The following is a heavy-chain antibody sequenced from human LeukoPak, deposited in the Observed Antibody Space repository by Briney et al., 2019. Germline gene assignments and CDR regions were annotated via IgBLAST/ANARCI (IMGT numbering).Heavy chain of an antibody. D-gene: IGHD5-24*01. CDR1: GGIFRSYG. CDR2: ISPMFGTP. Sequence: GSSVKVSCKASGGIFRSYGFSWVRQAPGQGLEWMGGISPMFGTPKSAQKFQGRVTITTDESTSTAYMELSSLRSDDTAVYYCAREAEAGEMATSGNYFDYWGQGTLVTVSS. J-gene: IGHJ4*02. V-gene: IGHV1-69*05. CDR3: AREAEAGEMATSGNYFDY.